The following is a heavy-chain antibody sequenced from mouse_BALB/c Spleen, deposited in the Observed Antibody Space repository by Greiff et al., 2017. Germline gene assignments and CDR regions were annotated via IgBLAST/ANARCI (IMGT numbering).Heavy chain of an antibody. CDR1: GFTFTSYA. J-gene: IGHJ3*01. CDR3: ASEEGWCYGKMGFAY. V-gene: IGHV5-6-5*01. CDR2: ISSGGST. Sequence: DVQLVESGGGLVKPGGSLKLSCAASGFTFTSYAMSWVRQTPGKRLEWVGSISSGGSTYYPDSVKGRFTISRDNTRNILYLQMRSLRSEDTAMYYCASEEGWCYGKMGFAYWGQGTLVTVSA. D-gene: IGHD2-1*01.